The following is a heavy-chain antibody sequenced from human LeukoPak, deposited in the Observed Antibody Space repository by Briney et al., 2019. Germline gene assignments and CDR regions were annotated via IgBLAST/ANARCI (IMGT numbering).Heavy chain of an antibody. V-gene: IGHV1-8*01. CDR1: GYTFTSYD. D-gene: IGHD3-3*01. CDR2: MNPNSGNT. J-gene: IGHJ6*03. Sequence: ASVKVSYKASGYTFTSYDINWVRQATGQGLEWMGWMNPNSGNTGYAQKFQGRVTMTRNTSISTAYMELSSLRSEDTAVYYCARVKYDFWSGYYSEADYYYYMDVWGKGTTVTVSS. CDR3: ARVKYDFWSGYYSEADYYYYMDV.